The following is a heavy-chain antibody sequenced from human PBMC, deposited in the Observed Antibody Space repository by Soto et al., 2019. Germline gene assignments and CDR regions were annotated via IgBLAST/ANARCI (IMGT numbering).Heavy chain of an antibody. J-gene: IGHJ6*02. D-gene: IGHD1-26*01. Sequence: GWSLRLSCESSVFTFIAYCMTWVRQAPGKGLEWVANIKKDGNEEYYVDSVKGRFTISRDNAKSCLYLQMNSLTAVDTAVYYCVRGRGLDGSPYYYYYGMDVWGRGTTVTVSS. V-gene: IGHV3-7*03. CDR1: VFTFIAYC. CDR3: VRGRGLDGSPYYYYYGMDV. CDR2: IKKDGNEE.